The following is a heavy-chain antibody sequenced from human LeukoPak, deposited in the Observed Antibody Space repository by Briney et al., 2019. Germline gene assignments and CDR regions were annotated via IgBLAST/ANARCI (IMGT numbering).Heavy chain of an antibody. D-gene: IGHD5-18*01. CDR2: INPSGGT. J-gene: IGHJ6*03. V-gene: IGHV4-34*01. CDR3: ARVGYSYSMNDWSRTGLGTYATKHYYYMDV. Sequence: SETLSLTCAVYGGSFSDYSWGWIRQPPGKGLEWIGEINPSGGTNHNPSLMSRVSMSVDTSKNQISLRVSSVTAADTAVYYCARVGYSYSMNDWSRTGLGTYATKHYYYMDVWGKGTTVTVSS. CDR1: GGSFSDYS.